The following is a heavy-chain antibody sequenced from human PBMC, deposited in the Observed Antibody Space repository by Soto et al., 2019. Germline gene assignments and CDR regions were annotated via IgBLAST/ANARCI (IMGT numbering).Heavy chain of an antibody. CDR2: ISTYNGNT. CDR3: ARTTVTASSYYVDV. Sequence: QVQLVQSGAEVKQPGASVKVSCKASGYTFTNYGFTWVRQAPGQGLEWLGWISTYNGNTKYAQKVQGRLTMTTDTSTSTANMELASLRSDDTALYYGARTTVTASSYYVDVWCKGSTVTVSS. CDR1: GYTFTNYG. V-gene: IGHV1-18*01. J-gene: IGHJ6*03. D-gene: IGHD4-17*01.